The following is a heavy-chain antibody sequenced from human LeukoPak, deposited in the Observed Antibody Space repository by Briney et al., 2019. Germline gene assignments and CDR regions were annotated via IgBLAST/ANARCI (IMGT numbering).Heavy chain of an antibody. Sequence: GGSLRLSCAASGFTFSSYAMSWVRQAPGKGLEWVSAISGSGGSTYYADSVKGRFTISRDNSKNTLYLQMNSLRAEDTAVYYCAKDLAGYSGYDSGGGDAFDIWGQGTMVTVSS. D-gene: IGHD5-12*01. CDR3: AKDLAGYSGYDSGGGDAFDI. V-gene: IGHV3-23*01. J-gene: IGHJ3*02. CDR2: ISGSGGST. CDR1: GFTFSSYA.